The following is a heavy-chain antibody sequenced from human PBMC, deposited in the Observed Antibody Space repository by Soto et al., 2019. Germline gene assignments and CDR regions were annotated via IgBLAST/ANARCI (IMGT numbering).Heavy chain of an antibody. V-gene: IGHV3-33*01. CDR1: GFTFSSYG. Sequence: PGGSLRLSCAASGFTFSSYGMHWVRQAPGKGLEWVAVIWYDGSNKYYADSVKGRFTISRDNSKNTLYLQMNSLRAEDTAVYYCAREALGYCSGGSCYPHYYYYGMDVWGQGTTVTVSS. J-gene: IGHJ6*02. CDR3: AREALGYCSGGSCYPHYYYYGMDV. D-gene: IGHD2-15*01. CDR2: IWYDGSNK.